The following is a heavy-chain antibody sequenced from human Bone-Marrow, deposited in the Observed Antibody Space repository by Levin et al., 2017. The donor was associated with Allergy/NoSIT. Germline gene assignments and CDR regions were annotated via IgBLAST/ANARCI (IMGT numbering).Heavy chain of an antibody. J-gene: IGHJ6*04. CDR3: ARDQRAFVVPAAPYDYYGMDG. CDR2: TYYRSKWYN. Sequence: SQTLSLPCAISWDSVSSNSAAWNWIRQSPSRGLEWLGRTYYRSKWYNDYAVSVKSRITINPDTSKNQFSLQLNSVTPEDTAVYYCARDQRAFVVPAAPYDYYGMDGWGKGTTVTVSS. CDR1: WDSVSSNSAA. D-gene: IGHD2-2*01. V-gene: IGHV6-1*01.